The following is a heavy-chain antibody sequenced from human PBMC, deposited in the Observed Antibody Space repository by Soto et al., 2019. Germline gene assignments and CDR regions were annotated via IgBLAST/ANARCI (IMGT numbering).Heavy chain of an antibody. J-gene: IGHJ3*02. CDR2: IYHSGYT. Sequence: SETLSLTCTVSSDSFSVDYYWTLSRHHPRKGREWIGYIYHSGYTYYSPCLESRLTLCVDTFMNQFSLKLSSVTAADTAVYYCARQSLHGGGNFMRHPDAVDIWGQGTMVTVSS. CDR3: ARQSLHGGGNFMRHPDAVDI. D-gene: IGHD2-21*01. V-gene: IGHV4-31*03. CDR1: SDSFSVDYY.